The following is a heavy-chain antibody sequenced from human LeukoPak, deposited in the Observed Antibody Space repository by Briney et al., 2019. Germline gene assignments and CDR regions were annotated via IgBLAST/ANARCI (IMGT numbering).Heavy chain of an antibody. J-gene: IGHJ4*02. V-gene: IGHV3-11*01. CDR3: ARDAGEPYYYGSGSYPDY. D-gene: IGHD3-10*01. CDR2: ISSSGSTI. Sequence: GGSLRLSCAASGFTFSDYYMSWIRQAPGKGLEWVSYISSSGSTIYYADSVKGRFTISRDNAKNSLYLQMNSLRAEDTAVYYCARDAGEPYYYGSGSYPDYWGQGTLVTVSS. CDR1: GFTFSDYY.